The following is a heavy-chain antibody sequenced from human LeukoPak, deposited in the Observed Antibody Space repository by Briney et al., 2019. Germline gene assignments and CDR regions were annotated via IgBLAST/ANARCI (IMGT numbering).Heavy chain of an antibody. Sequence: PGESLQISFKGSGYSFSSYWIGWVRPMPGKGLEWMGIIYPDDSDTRYSPSFQGQVTISADKSISTAYLQWSSLKASDTAMYYCARRSSWYCFDYWGQGTLVTVSS. CDR1: GYSFSSYW. CDR2: IYPDDSDT. D-gene: IGHD6-13*01. V-gene: IGHV5-51*01. J-gene: IGHJ4*02. CDR3: ARRSSWYCFDY.